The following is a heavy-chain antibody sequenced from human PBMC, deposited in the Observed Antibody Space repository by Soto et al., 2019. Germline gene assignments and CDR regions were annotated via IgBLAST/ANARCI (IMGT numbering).Heavy chain of an antibody. J-gene: IGHJ4*02. V-gene: IGHV3-33*01. CDR3: ARSVDCSSTSCYTFDY. D-gene: IGHD2-2*02. CDR1: GFTFSSYG. CDR2: IWYDGSNK. Sequence: LRLSCAASGFTFSSYGMHWVRQAPGKGLEWVAVIWYDGSNKYYADSVKGRFTISRDNSKNTLYLQMNSLRAEDTAVYYCARSVDCSSTSCYTFDYWGQGTLVTVSS.